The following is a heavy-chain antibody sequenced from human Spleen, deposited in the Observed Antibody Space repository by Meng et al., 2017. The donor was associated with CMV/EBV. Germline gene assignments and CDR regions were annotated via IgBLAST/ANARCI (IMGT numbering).Heavy chain of an antibody. CDR2: INHRGTT. CDR1: GGSFNGYF. CDR3: ARDLLWLDY. J-gene: IGHJ4*02. V-gene: IGHV4-34*01. Sequence: GSLRLSCTVYGGSFNGYFWSWVRNPPEKGLEWIGEINHRGTTNYNPSLKSRVTISVDTSKNQFSLKLSSVTAADTAVYYCARDLLWLDYWGQGTLVTVSS. D-gene: IGHD3-10*01.